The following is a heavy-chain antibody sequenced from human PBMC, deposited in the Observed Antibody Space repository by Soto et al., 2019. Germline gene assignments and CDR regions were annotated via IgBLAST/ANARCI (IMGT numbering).Heavy chain of an antibody. V-gene: IGHV1-69*14. CDR3: VRVVAIPGYPDN. Sequence: QVQLVQSGAEVRQPASSVKVSCKTSGATFSSYAITWVRQAPGQGLEWMGGIVPTVDTSTYAQKFQGRVTITADKFTNTVYMELSSLRSEDTAVYYCVRVVAIPGYPDNWGQGTLVTVSS. CDR2: IVPTVDTS. J-gene: IGHJ4*02. D-gene: IGHD5-12*01. CDR1: GATFSSYA.